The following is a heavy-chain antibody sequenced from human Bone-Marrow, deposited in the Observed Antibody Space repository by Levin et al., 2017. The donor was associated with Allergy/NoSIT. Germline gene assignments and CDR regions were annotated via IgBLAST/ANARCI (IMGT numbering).Heavy chain of an antibody. V-gene: IGHV3-30-3*01. Sequence: PGGSLRLSCAVSGFTFSDYAMHWVRQAPGKGLECVAVISYDGSNTFYADSVQGRFTISRDNSKNTLSLQMNSLRTEDTAVYYCVRDDKGSAWYVKGMDVWGQGTTVTVSS. CDR1: GFTFSDYA. CDR3: VRDDKGSAWYVKGMDV. D-gene: IGHD6-19*01. CDR2: ISYDGSNT. J-gene: IGHJ6*02.